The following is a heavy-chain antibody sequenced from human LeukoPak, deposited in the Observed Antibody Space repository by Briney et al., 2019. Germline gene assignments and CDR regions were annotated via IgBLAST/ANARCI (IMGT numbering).Heavy chain of an antibody. D-gene: IGHD3-10*01. Sequence: GGSLRLSCAASGFTFSSYAMHWVRQAPGKGLEWVAVISYDGSNKYYADSVKGRFTISRDNSKNTLYLQMNSLRAEDTAVYYCAKDMYYYGSGSSRLHNWFDPWGQGTLVTVSS. CDR3: AKDMYYYGSGSSRLHNWFDP. V-gene: IGHV3-30*04. CDR2: ISYDGSNK. J-gene: IGHJ5*02. CDR1: GFTFSSYA.